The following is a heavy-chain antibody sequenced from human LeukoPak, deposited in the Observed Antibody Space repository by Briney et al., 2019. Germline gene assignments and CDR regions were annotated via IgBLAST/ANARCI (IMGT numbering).Heavy chain of an antibody. V-gene: IGHV4-61*02. CDR3: ARGGTIFTFFAS. CDR1: GDSISSSDYY. D-gene: IGHD2/OR15-2a*01. Sequence: SETLSLTCTISGDSISSSDYYWSWIRQPAGKGLEWIGRVYNTGNTMYNPSLKSRVTMSIDTSKNQFSLKLTSVTAADTALYYCARGGTIFTFFASWGRGTLVTVSS. J-gene: IGHJ4*02. CDR2: VYNTGNT.